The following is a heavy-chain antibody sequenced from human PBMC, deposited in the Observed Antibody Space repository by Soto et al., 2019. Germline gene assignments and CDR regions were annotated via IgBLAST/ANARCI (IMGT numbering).Heavy chain of an antibody. CDR3: ARALSTVTTLGFDY. CDR2: IYYTGST. J-gene: IGHJ4*02. V-gene: IGHV4-31*03. Sequence: SETLSLTCTVSGGSISSGAYYWSWIRQHPGEGLEWIGHIYYTGSTYYNPSLKSRLTISLGTSKNQFSLKLNSVTAADTAVYYCARALSTVTTLGFDYWGQGTLVTVSS. D-gene: IGHD4-17*01. CDR1: GGSISSGAYY.